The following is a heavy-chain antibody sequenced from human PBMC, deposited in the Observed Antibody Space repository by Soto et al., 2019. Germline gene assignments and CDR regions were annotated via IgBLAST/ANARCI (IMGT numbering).Heavy chain of an antibody. Sequence: EVQLLESGGGLVQPGGSLRLSCAASGFTFSSYAMSWVRQAPGKGLEWVSAISGSGCSTYHADSVKGRFTISRDNLKITLDVQMNSPGDEDTAVYYCAKSALGPRFWSGKSSCFDYWGQGTLVTVSS. CDR1: GFTFSSYA. J-gene: IGHJ4*02. CDR3: AKSALGPRFWSGKSSCFDY. D-gene: IGHD3-3*01. V-gene: IGHV3-23*01. CDR2: ISGSGCST.